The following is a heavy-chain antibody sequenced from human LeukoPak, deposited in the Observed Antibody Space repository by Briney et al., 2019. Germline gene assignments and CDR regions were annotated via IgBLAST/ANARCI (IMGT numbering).Heavy chain of an antibody. CDR2: IKSKTDGGTT. Sequence: PGGSLRLSCAASGFTFSNAWMSWVRQAPGKGLEWVGRIKSKTDGGTTDYAAPVKGRFTISRDDSNNTLYLQMNSLRAEDTAVYYCAKRLAGASGWYSLDYWGQGTLVTVSS. D-gene: IGHD6-19*01. CDR3: AKRLAGASGWYSLDY. J-gene: IGHJ4*02. V-gene: IGHV3-15*01. CDR1: GFTFSNAW.